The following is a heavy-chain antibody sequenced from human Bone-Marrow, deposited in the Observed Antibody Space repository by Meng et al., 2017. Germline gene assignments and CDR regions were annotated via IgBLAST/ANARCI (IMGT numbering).Heavy chain of an antibody. CDR2: IIPILGIA. Sequence: SVQVSCKASGGTFSSYTISWVRQAPGQGLEWMGRIIPILGIANYAQKFQGRVTITADKSTSTAYMELSSLRSEDTAVYYCARESSVVVVVAAKDYYYGMDVWGQGTTVTVSS. V-gene: IGHV1-69*04. D-gene: IGHD2-15*01. CDR3: ARESSVVVVVAAKDYYYGMDV. CDR1: GGTFSSYT. J-gene: IGHJ6*02.